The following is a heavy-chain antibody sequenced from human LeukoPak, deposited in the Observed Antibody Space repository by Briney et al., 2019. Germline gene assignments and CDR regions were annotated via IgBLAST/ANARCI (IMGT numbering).Heavy chain of an antibody. Sequence: GGSLRLSCAASGFTFSNAWMSWVRQAPGKGLEWVGRIKSKTDGGTTDYAAPVKGRFTISRDDSKNTLYLQMNSLQTEDTAVYYCTTDAYYDSSGYYLDYWGQGTLVTVSS. D-gene: IGHD3-22*01. CDR1: GFTFSNAW. V-gene: IGHV3-15*01. CDR2: IKSKTDGGTT. CDR3: TTDAYYDSSGYYLDY. J-gene: IGHJ4*02.